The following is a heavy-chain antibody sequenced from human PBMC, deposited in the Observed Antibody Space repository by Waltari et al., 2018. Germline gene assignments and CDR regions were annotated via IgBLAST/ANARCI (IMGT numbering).Heavy chain of an antibody. CDR2: ISSSSNYI. J-gene: IGHJ4*02. D-gene: IGHD2-2*01. CDR1: GFTFSSYS. Sequence: EVQLVASGGGLVKPGGSLRLSCAASGFTFSSYSMNCVRQAPGKGLEWVSSISSSSNYIYYADSVKGRFTIFRDNAKHSLFLQMNSLRAEDTAVYYCARDFTSWGFDYWGQGTLVTVSS. CDR3: ARDFTSWGFDY. V-gene: IGHV3-21*01.